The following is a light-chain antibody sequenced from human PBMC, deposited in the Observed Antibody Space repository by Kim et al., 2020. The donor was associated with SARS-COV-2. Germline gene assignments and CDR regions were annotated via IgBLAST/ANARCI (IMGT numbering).Light chain of an antibody. CDR2: GAS. V-gene: IGKV3-20*01. J-gene: IGKJ4*01. CDR3: QQYGSSLLT. CDR1: QSVPSNY. Sequence: LSPGERATLSCRASQSVPSNYLAWYQHKAGEAPRLLISGASFKATGIPDRFAGSGSGTDFTLTISRLEPEYFAVYFCQQYGSSLLTFGGGTKLEI.